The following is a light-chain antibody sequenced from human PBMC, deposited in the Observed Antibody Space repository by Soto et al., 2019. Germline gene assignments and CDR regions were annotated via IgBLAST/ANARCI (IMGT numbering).Light chain of an antibody. CDR2: DVV. J-gene: IGLJ2*01. V-gene: IGLV2-11*01. CDR3: CSYAGDNPII. CDR1: RSDVGAYNY. Sequence: QSVLTQPRSASGSPGQAVTISCAGTRSDVGAYNYVSWYQQRPGKAPKVMIYDVVKRPSGVPDRFSGSKSGNTASLTISGLQTEDEADYFCCSYAGDNPIIFGGGTKLTVL.